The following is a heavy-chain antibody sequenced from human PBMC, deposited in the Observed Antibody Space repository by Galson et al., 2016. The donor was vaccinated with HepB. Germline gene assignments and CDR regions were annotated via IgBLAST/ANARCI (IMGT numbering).Heavy chain of an antibody. V-gene: IGHV3-23*01. CDR1: RFTFSSYA. J-gene: IGHJ6*02. CDR2: ISGSGGST. Sequence: SLRLSCAASRFTFSSYAMSWVRQAPGKGLEWVSVISGSGGSTYYADSVKGRFTISRDNSKNTLYLQMNSLRAEETAVYYCAKEGTIFGVVPYGMDVWGQGTKVIVSS. CDR3: AKEGTIFGVVPYGMDV. D-gene: IGHD3-3*01.